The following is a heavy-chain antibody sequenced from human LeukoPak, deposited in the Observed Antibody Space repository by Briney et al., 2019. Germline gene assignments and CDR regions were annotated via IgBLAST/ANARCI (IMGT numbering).Heavy chain of an antibody. V-gene: IGHV3-23*01. CDR2: ISGSGGNT. D-gene: IGHD1-14*01. Sequence: PGGSLRLSCAVSGNTLSNYGMSWVRQAPGKGLEWVSGISGSGGNTYYADSVKGRFTISRDNSKNTVFLQTNGLRAEDTAVYYCAKVVSTTLSYWYGMDVWGQGTTVTVSS. CDR3: AKVVSTTLSYWYGMDV. J-gene: IGHJ6*02. CDR1: GNTLSNYG.